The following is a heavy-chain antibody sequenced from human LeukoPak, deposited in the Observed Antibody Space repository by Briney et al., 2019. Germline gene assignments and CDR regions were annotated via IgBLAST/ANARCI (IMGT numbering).Heavy chain of an antibody. V-gene: IGHV3-64D*06. CDR1: GFTFSTNA. Sequence: GGSLRLSCSASGFTFSTNAMFRVRQAPGKRLEYVSVISHDGHTTYYADSVKGRFTISRDNSKNTLYLQMSSLRAEDMAVYYCAKSDYWGQGTLVTVSS. CDR3: AKSDY. CDR2: ISHDGHTT. J-gene: IGHJ4*02.